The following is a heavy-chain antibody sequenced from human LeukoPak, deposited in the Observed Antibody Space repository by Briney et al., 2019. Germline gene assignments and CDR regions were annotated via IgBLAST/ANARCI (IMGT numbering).Heavy chain of an antibody. Sequence: SETLSLTCAVYGGSFSGYYWSWIRQPPGKGLEWFGEINHSGSTNYNPSLKSRVTISVDTSKNQFSLKLSSVTAADTAVYYCARQSGSGYFDYWGQGTLVTVSS. CDR3: ARQSGSGYFDY. J-gene: IGHJ4*02. CDR1: GGSFSGYY. D-gene: IGHD3-10*01. V-gene: IGHV4-34*01. CDR2: INHSGST.